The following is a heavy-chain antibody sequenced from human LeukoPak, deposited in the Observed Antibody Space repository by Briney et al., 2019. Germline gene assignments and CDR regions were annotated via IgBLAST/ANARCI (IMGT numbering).Heavy chain of an antibody. Sequence: GGSLRLSCAASGFTVSSNYMSWVRQAPGKGLEWVSVIHSGGSTYYADSVKGRFTISRDNSKNTLYLQMNSLRAEDTAVYYCARSGGPGSYPDYYYYYYMDVWGKGTTVTVSS. CDR3: ARSGGPGSYPDYYYYYYMDV. CDR1: GFTVSSNY. V-gene: IGHV3-53*01. CDR2: IHSGGST. D-gene: IGHD3-10*01. J-gene: IGHJ6*03.